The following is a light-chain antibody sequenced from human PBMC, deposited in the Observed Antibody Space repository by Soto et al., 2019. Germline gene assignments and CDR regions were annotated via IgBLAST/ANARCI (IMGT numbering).Light chain of an antibody. Sequence: DIQMTQSPSTLSASVGDRVTITCRASQSISSWLAWYQQKPGKAPKLLIYKASSLESGVPSRFSGSGSGTEFTLAISSLQPDYSATYYCQQYNDNRTFGQGTKVEIK. V-gene: IGKV1-5*03. J-gene: IGKJ1*01. CDR2: KAS. CDR3: QQYNDNRT. CDR1: QSISSW.